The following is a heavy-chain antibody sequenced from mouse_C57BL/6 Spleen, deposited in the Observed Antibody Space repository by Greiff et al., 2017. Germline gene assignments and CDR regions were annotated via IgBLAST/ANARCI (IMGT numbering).Heavy chain of an antibody. CDR1: GYTFTGYW. CDR3: ARPLYSNFYWYFDV. D-gene: IGHD2-5*01. V-gene: IGHV1-9*01. CDR2: ILPGSGST. Sequence: LMEPGASVKLSCKATGYTFTGYWIEWVKQRPGHGLEWIGEILPGSGSTNYNEKFKGKATFTADTSSNTAYMQLSSLTTEDSAIYYCARPLYSNFYWYFDVWGTGTTVTVSS. J-gene: IGHJ1*03.